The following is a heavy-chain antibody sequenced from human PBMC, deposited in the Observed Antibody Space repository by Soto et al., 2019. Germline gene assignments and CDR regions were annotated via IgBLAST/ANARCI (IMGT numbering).Heavy chain of an antibody. Sequence: SVKVSCKASGGTFSSYAISWVRQAPGQGLEWMGGIIPIFGTANYAQKFQGRVTITADESTSTAYMELSSLRSEDTAVYYCAREKYQLPYYYYYGMDVWGQGTTVTVSS. CDR1: GGTFSSYA. D-gene: IGHD2-2*01. V-gene: IGHV1-69*13. CDR2: IIPIFGTA. J-gene: IGHJ6*02. CDR3: AREKYQLPYYYYYGMDV.